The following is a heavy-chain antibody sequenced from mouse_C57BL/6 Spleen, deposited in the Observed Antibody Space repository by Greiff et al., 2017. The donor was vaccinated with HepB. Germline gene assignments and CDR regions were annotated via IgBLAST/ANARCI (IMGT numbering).Heavy chain of an antibody. D-gene: IGHD1-1*01. CDR1: GYTFTSYG. V-gene: IGHV1-81*01. CDR2: IYPRSGNT. J-gene: IGHJ1*03. CDR3: AREGSYYGSSYDWYFDV. Sequence: VQLQESGAELARPGASVKLSCKASGYTFTSYGISWVKQRTGQGLEWIGEIYPRSGNTYYNEKFKGKATLTADKSSSTAYMELRSLTSEDSAVYFCAREGSYYGSSYDWYFDVWGTGTTVTVSS.